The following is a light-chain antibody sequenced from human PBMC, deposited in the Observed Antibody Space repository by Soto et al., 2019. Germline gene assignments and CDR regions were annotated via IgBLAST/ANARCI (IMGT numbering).Light chain of an antibody. CDR2: EVS. CDR3: CSYAGSSTLYV. V-gene: IGLV2-11*01. CDR1: SSDVGGYNY. J-gene: IGLJ1*01. Sequence: QSALTQPRSVSGSPGQSVTISCTGTSSDVGGYNYVSWYQQHPGKAPKLMIYEVSKRPSGVPDRFSGSKSGNTASLTISGLQAEDEADYYCCSYAGSSTLYVFGTGTKVTVL.